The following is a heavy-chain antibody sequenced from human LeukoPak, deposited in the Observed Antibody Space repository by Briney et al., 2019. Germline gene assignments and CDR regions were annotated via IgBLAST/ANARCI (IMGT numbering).Heavy chain of an antibody. J-gene: IGHJ3*02. D-gene: IGHD6-13*01. V-gene: IGHV1-18*01. CDR3: ARDQSVRLLQTSSTYFKHVFAI. CDR2: ISAYNGNT. CDR1: GYTFTNYG. Sequence: ASVKVSCKTSGYTFTNYGISWVRQAPGLGLEWMGWISAYNGNTNYAQKVQGRVTMTTETSTSTAYMELRSLRFDDTAVYYCARDQSVRLLQTSSTYFKHVFAIWGQGSMVTVSS.